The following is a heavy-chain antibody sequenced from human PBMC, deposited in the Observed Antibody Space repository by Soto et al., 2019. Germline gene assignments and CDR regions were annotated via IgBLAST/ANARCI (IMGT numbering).Heavy chain of an antibody. CDR2: IYFSGST. Sequence: SETLSLTCTVSGGSISSSSYYWGWIRQPPGKGLEWIGSIYFSGSTYYNPSLKGRVTISVDTSKNQFSLKLSSVTAADTAVYYCARWVITIFGVVSTLADNWGQGTLVTVSS. J-gene: IGHJ4*02. V-gene: IGHV4-39*01. CDR1: GGSISSSSYY. CDR3: ARWVITIFGVVSTLADN. D-gene: IGHD3-3*01.